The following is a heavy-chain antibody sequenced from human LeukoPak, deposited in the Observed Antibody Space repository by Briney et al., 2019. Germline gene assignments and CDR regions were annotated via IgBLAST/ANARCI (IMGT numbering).Heavy chain of an antibody. J-gene: IGHJ6*03. Sequence: ASVKVSCKASGYTFTGYYMHWVRQAPGQGLEWMGWINPNSGGTNYAQKFQGRVTMTRDTSISTAYMELSRLRSGDTAVYYCARDPGSSYSSSWYDYYYMDVWGKGTTVTISS. V-gene: IGHV1-2*02. CDR3: ARDPGSSYSSSWYDYYYMDV. CDR2: INPNSGGT. CDR1: GYTFTGYY. D-gene: IGHD6-13*01.